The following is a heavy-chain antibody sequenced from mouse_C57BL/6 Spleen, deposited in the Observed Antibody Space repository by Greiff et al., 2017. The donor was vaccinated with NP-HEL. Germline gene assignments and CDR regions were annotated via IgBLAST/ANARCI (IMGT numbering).Heavy chain of an antibody. J-gene: IGHJ4*01. Sequence: VQLQQSGPELVKPGASVKLSCKASGYAFSSSWMNWVKQRPGQGLEWIGRIYPGAGDTNYNEKFKGKATLTADKSSSTAYMQLSSLTSEDYAVYFCARGRRYYAMDYWGQGTSVTVSS. V-gene: IGHV1-82*01. CDR1: GYAFSSSW. CDR2: IYPGAGDT. CDR3: ARGRRYYAMDY.